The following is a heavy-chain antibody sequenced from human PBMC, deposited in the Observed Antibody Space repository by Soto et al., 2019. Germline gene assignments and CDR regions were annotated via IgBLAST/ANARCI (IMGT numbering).Heavy chain of an antibody. D-gene: IGHD6-19*01. V-gene: IGHV1-18*01. CDR3: PRGSTSGWYGTIDY. CDR1: GYTFTSYG. CDR2: ISAYNGNT. J-gene: IGHJ4*02. Sequence: QVQLVQSGAEVKKPGASVKVSCKASGYTFTSYGISWVRQAPGQGLEWMGWISAYNGNTNYAQKLQGRVTMTTDTSTSTAHRGLRSLRSDDTAVYYWPRGSTSGWYGTIDYWGQGTLVTVSS.